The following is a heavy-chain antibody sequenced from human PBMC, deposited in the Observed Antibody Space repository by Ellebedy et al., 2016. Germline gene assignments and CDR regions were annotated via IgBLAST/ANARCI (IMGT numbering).Heavy chain of an antibody. D-gene: IGHD2-8*01. Sequence: ASVKVSXXASGYTFTSYDINWVRQATGQGLEWMGWMNPNSGNTGYAQKFQGRVTMTRNTSISTAYMELSSLRAEDTAVYYCAKELIWTTANWFDPWGQGTLVTVSS. CDR1: GYTFTSYD. J-gene: IGHJ5*02. V-gene: IGHV1-8*01. CDR2: MNPNSGNT. CDR3: AKELIWTTANWFDP.